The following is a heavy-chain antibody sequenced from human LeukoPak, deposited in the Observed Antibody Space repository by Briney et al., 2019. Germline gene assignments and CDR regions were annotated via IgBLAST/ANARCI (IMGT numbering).Heavy chain of an antibody. J-gene: IGHJ4*02. D-gene: IGHD3-3*01. CDR2: INPNSGGT. CDR3: ARGSDDFWSGYSPSY. Sequence: ASVKVSCKVSGYTFTGYYMHWVRQAPGQGLEWMGWINPNSGGTNYAQKFQGRVTMTRDTSISTAYMELSRLGSDDTAVYYCARGSDDFWSGYSPSYWGQGTLVTVSS. V-gene: IGHV1-2*02. CDR1: GYTFTGYY.